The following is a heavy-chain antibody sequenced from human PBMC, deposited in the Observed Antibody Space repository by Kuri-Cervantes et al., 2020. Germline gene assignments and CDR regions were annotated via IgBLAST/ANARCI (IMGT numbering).Heavy chain of an antibody. D-gene: IGHD5-18*01. V-gene: IGHV1-46*01. Sequence: ASVKVSCKASGYTFTGYYMHWVRQAPGQGLEWMGIINPSGGSTSYAQKFQGRVTMTRDTSTSTVYMELSSLRSEDTAVYYCARDQVPYNGWGPLRGYSYGWYYWGQGTLVTVSS. CDR1: GYTFTGYY. CDR3: ARDQVPYNGWGPLRGYSYGWYY. J-gene: IGHJ4*02. CDR2: INPSGGST.